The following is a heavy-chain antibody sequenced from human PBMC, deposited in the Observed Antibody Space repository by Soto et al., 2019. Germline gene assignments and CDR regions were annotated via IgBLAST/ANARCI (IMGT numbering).Heavy chain of an antibody. J-gene: IGHJ5*02. D-gene: IGHD3-10*01. CDR2: ISAYNGNT. V-gene: IGHV1-18*01. CDR1: GDTFTRYG. Sequence: ASVKVSCKASGDTFTRYGISWVRQAPGQGLEWMGWISAYNGNTNFAQKLQGRVTMTTDTSTSTAYMELRSLRSDDTAVYYCARWFGELLHWFDPWGQGTLVTVSS. CDR3: ARWFGELLHWFDP.